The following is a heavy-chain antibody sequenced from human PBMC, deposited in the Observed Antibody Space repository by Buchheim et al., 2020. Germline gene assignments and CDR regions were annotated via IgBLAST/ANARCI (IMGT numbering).Heavy chain of an antibody. CDR3: ASAVLGDLGELSLYYFDY. CDR2: INAGNGNT. Sequence: QVQLVQSGAEVKKPGASVKVSCKASGYTFTSYAMHWVRQAPGQRLEWMGWINAGNGNTKYSQKFQGRVTITRDTSASTAYMELSSLRSEDTAVYYCASAVLGDLGELSLYYFDYWGQGTL. V-gene: IGHV1-3*01. D-gene: IGHD3-16*02. J-gene: IGHJ4*02. CDR1: GYTFTSYA.